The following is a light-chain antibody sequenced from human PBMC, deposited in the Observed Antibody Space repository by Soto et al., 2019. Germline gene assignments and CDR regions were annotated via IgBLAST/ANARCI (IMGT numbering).Light chain of an antibody. Sequence: DIVMTQSPDFLAVSLGERATINCKSSQSILYNSNKKNYLAWYQQKPRQPPRLLIYWASTRESGVPERFSGTGSGTDFPHTISGLRAEDVAVYYCQHYFKSTVSFGSGTKV. CDR2: WAS. V-gene: IGKV4-1*01. CDR3: QHYFKSTVS. J-gene: IGKJ3*01. CDR1: QSILYNSNKKNY.